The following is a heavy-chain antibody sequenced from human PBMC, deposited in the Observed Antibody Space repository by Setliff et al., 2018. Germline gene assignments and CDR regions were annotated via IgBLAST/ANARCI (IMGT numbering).Heavy chain of an antibody. CDR3: ARDATYSITWYYWFDP. CDR2: MSAYNGNT. D-gene: IGHD6-13*01. V-gene: IGHV1-18*01. Sequence: GASVKVSCKASGYIFTSYGISWVRQAPGQGLEWMGWMSAYNGNTNYAQKLQGRVTMTTDTSTSTAYMELRSLRSDDTAIYYCARDATYSITWYYWFDPWGQGTLVTVSS. CDR1: GYIFTSYG. J-gene: IGHJ5*02.